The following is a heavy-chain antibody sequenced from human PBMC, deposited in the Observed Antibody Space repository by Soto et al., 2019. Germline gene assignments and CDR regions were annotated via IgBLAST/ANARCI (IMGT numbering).Heavy chain of an antibody. CDR1: GYTFTSYG. D-gene: IGHD3-3*01. Sequence: QVQLVQSGAEVKKPGASVKVSCKASGYTFTSYGISWVRQAPGQGLEWMGWISAYNGNTNYAQKLQGRVTMTTDTSTSTAYMELRSLRSDDTAVYYCARAFQDTIFEVVMGFDYWGQGTLVTVSS. CDR3: ARAFQDTIFEVVMGFDY. V-gene: IGHV1-18*01. CDR2: ISAYNGNT. J-gene: IGHJ4*02.